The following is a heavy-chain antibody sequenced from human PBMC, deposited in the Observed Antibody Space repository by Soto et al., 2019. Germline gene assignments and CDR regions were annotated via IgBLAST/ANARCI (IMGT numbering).Heavy chain of an antibody. J-gene: IGHJ4*02. CDR3: AKRWGNRFLEPRDYFDY. D-gene: IGHD3-3*01. V-gene: IGHV3-23*01. Sequence: GGSLRLSCAASGFTFSSYAMSWVRQAPGKGLEWVSSISGSGGSTYHADSVKGRFTISRDNSKNTLYLQMNSLRVEDTAVYYCAKRWGNRFLEPRDYFDYWGQGALVTVSS. CDR1: GFTFSSYA. CDR2: ISGSGGST.